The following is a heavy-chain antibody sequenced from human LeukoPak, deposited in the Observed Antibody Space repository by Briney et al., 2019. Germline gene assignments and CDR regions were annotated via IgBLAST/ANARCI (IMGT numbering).Heavy chain of an antibody. Sequence: SETLSLTCTVSGGSISSSSYYWGWIRQPPGKGLEWIGSIYYSGSTYYNPSLKSRVTISVDTSKNQFSLKLSSVTAADTAVYYCARHMDIVVVPAVLDPWGQGTLVTGSS. D-gene: IGHD2-2*03. CDR2: IYYSGST. CDR1: GGSISSSSYY. V-gene: IGHV4-39*01. CDR3: ARHMDIVVVPAVLDP. J-gene: IGHJ5*02.